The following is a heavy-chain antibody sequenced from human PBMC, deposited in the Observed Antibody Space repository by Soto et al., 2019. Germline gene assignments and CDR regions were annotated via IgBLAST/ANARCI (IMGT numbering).Heavy chain of an antibody. CDR2: IYYSGST. Sequence: SETLSLTCTVSGGSISSYYWSWIRQPPGKGLEWIGYIYYSGSTNYNPSLKSRVTISVDTSKNQFSLKLSSVTAADTAVYYCARDLVTPYPPSNWLDPWGQGTLVTVSS. CDR1: GGSISSYY. CDR3: ARDLVTPYPPSNWLDP. V-gene: IGHV4-59*01. J-gene: IGHJ5*02. D-gene: IGHD2-15*01.